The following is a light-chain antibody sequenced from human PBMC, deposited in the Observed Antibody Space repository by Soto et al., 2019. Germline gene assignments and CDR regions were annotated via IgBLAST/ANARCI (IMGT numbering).Light chain of an antibody. CDR1: QSVSSN. Sequence: EIVLTQSPVTLSLSPGERATLSCRASQSVSSNFAWYQQKPGQAPRALIYGTSSRATGIPARFSGSGSGTDFTLTISSLEPEDSAVYYCQQRSNWPPTFGGGTKVEI. CDR3: QQRSNWPPT. V-gene: IGKV3-11*01. CDR2: GTS. J-gene: IGKJ4*01.